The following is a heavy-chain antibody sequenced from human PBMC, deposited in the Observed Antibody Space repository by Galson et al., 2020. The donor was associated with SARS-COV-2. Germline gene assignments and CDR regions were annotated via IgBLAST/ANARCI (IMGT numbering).Heavy chain of an antibody. CDR3: AKDVYRSSTGPDY. CDR1: GFSFGDYA. CDR2: ISWDSRTL. V-gene: IGHV3-9*01. D-gene: IGHD3-16*02. Sequence: GGFLRLSCAASGFSFGDYAMHWVRQPPGKGLEWVSSISWDSRTLAYADSVKGRFSISRDNTKNSLSLQMKNLRPEDTALYYCAKDVYRSSTGPDYWGQGTLVTVSS. J-gene: IGHJ4*02.